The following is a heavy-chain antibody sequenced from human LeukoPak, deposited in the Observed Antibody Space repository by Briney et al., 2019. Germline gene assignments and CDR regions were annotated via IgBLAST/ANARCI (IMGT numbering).Heavy chain of an antibody. V-gene: IGHV1-24*01. CDR2: FDPEDGET. J-gene: IGHJ1*01. Sequence: ASVKVSRKVSGYTLTELSMHWVRQAPGKGLEWMGGFDPEDGETTYAQKFQGRVTMTEDTSTDTAYMELSSLRSEDTAVYYCATSTTYCGGDCSGLVLPFQHWGQGTLVTVSS. D-gene: IGHD2-21*02. CDR3: ATSTTYCGGDCSGLVLPFQH. CDR1: GYTLTELS.